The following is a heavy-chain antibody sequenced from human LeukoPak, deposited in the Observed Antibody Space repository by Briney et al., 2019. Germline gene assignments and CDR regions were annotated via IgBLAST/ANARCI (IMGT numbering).Heavy chain of an antibody. Sequence: SETLSLTCTVSGGSISSSSYYWGWIRLPPGKGLEWIGTIYYSGSTYYNPSLKSRVAMSVDTSKNQFSLRLSSVTAADTAVYYCACYASGSYLFDYWGQGTLVTVSS. V-gene: IGHV4-39*07. CDR3: ACYASGSYLFDY. CDR2: IYYSGST. CDR1: GGSISSSSYY. D-gene: IGHD3-10*01. J-gene: IGHJ4*02.